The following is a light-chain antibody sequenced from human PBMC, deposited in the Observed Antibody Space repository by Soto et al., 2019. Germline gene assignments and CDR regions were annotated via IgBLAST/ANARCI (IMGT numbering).Light chain of an antibody. J-gene: IGLJ1*01. CDR3: QAWDSVTYV. V-gene: IGLV3-1*01. CDR2: QDS. Sequence: SYELTQPPSVSVSPGQTASITCSGDKLGDKYACWYQQKPGQSPVLVIYQDSKRPSGIPERFSGSNSGNTATLTISGTQAMDEADHYCQAWDSVTYVFGTGTNLTVL. CDR1: KLGDKY.